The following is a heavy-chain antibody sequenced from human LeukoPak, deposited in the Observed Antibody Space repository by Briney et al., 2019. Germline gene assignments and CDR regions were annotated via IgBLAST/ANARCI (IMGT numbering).Heavy chain of an antibody. Sequence: ASVKVSCKASGYTFTSYGINWVRQAPGQGLEWMGWISGYNGNTNYAQKSQGRVTISADESSGTAYMELSSLRSEDTAVYYCARVVTPRYCSSTSCYWKGWFDPWGQGTLVTVSS. V-gene: IGHV1-18*01. CDR3: ARVVTPRYCSSTSCYWKGWFDP. CDR1: GYTFTSYG. CDR2: ISGYNGNT. J-gene: IGHJ5*02. D-gene: IGHD2-2*01.